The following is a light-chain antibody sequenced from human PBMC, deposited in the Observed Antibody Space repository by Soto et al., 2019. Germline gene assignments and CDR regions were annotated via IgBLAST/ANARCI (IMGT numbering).Light chain of an antibody. J-gene: IGKJ1*01. Sequence: EIVLTQSPATLSLSPGERATLSCRASQSVSSYLAWYQQKPGQAPRLLIYDASNRAPGIPARFSGSGSGTDFTLTISSLEPEDFAVYYCQQYGSSGTFGQGTKVDI. CDR2: DAS. CDR3: QQYGSSGT. V-gene: IGKV3-11*01. CDR1: QSVSSY.